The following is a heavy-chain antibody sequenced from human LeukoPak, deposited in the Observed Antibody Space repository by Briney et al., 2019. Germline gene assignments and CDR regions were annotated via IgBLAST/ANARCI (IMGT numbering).Heavy chain of an antibody. J-gene: IGHJ3*02. CDR1: GLIVSSNY. CDR2: IYSGGSI. CDR3: ARALNGFDI. V-gene: IGHV3-53*01. Sequence: GSLRLSCAASGLIVSSNYMTWDRQAPGKGLEWVSVIYSGGSIYYADSVKGRFTISRDNSRNTLYLQMNSLRAEDTAVYYCARALNGFDIWGPGTLVTVSS.